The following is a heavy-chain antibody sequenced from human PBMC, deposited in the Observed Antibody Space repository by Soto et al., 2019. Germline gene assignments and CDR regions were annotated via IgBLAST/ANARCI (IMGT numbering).Heavy chain of an antibody. CDR1: GGSISSYY. Sequence: SETLSLTCTVSGGSISSYYWSWIRQPPGKGLEWIGYIYYSGSTNYNPSLKSRVTISVDTSKNQFSLKLSSVTAADTAVYYCARDRSGDGYNYYYCYYGMDVWGQGTTVTVSS. CDR2: IYYSGST. CDR3: ARDRSGDGYNYYYCYYGMDV. V-gene: IGHV4-59*01. J-gene: IGHJ6*02. D-gene: IGHD5-12*01.